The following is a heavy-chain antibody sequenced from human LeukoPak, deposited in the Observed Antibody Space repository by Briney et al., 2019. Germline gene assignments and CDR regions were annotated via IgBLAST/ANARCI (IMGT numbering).Heavy chain of an antibody. CDR3: ARTLELRQAGYYYYYMDV. Sequence: SETLSLTCTVSGGSISSYYWSWIRQPPGKGLEWIGYIYTSGSTNYNPSLKSRVTISVDTSKNQFSLKLSSVTAADTAVYYCARTLELRQAGYYYYYMDVWGKGTTVTVS. CDR1: GGSISSYY. V-gene: IGHV4-4*09. J-gene: IGHJ6*03. CDR2: IYTSGST. D-gene: IGHD1-7*01.